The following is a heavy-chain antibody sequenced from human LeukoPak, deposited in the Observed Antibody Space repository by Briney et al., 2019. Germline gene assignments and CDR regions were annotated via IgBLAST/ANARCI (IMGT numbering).Heavy chain of an antibody. D-gene: IGHD3-3*01. CDR1: GASISSWY. CDR2: IYYSGST. CDR3: ARASFDFWSGSLDY. V-gene: IGHV4-59*01. J-gene: IGHJ4*02. Sequence: SETLSLTCNVTGASISSWYWSWIRQPPGKGLEWIGYIYYSGSTNYNPSLKSRVTISVDTSKNQFSLKLSSVTAADTAVYYCARASFDFWSGSLDYWGQGTLVTVSS.